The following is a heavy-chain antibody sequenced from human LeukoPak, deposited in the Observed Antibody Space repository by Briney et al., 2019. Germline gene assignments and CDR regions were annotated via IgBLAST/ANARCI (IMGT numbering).Heavy chain of an antibody. Sequence: GGPLRLSCAASGFTFSRYGMHWVRQAPGKGLEWVAFMRDDGIAKYHADSVKGRFTISGDNSKNAVYLQMNMMKAETTAVYYCAKSNWNDAHIAFDIWGQGTMVTVSS. CDR2: MRDDGIAK. CDR3: AKSNWNDAHIAFDI. CDR1: GFTFSRYG. D-gene: IGHD1-20*01. V-gene: IGHV3-30*02. J-gene: IGHJ3*02.